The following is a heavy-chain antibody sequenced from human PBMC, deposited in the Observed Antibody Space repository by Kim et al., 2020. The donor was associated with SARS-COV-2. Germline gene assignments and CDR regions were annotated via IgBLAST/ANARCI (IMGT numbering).Heavy chain of an antibody. J-gene: IGHJ4*02. CDR3: ARGVVRGVTKHYFDY. CDR1: GYTFTSYG. D-gene: IGHD3-10*01. CDR2: ISAYNGNT. Sequence: ASVKVSCKASGYTFTSYGISWVRQAPGQGLEWMGWISAYNGNTNYAQKLQGRVTMTTDTSTSTAYMELRSLRSDDTAVYYCARGVVRGVTKHYFDYWGQGTLVTVSS. V-gene: IGHV1-18*01.